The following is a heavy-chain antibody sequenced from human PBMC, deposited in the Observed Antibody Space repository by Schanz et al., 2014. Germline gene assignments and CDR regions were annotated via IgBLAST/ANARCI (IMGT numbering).Heavy chain of an antibody. V-gene: IGHV3-23*04. CDR3: AKGRFGELSAFDI. J-gene: IGHJ3*02. CDR1: GFIFGSSV. Sequence: EVHLVESGGGLVQPGGSLRLSCAASGFIFGSSVMAWVRQAPGKGLEWVSAISGGGGTTYYTDSVKGRFTISRDNSKNTLYLQMNSLRAEDTAVYYCAKGRFGELSAFDIWGQGTMVTVSS. CDR2: ISGGGGTT. D-gene: IGHD3-10*01.